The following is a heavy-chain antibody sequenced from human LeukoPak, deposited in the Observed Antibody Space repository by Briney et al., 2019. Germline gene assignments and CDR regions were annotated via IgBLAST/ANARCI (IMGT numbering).Heavy chain of an antibody. CDR2: ISSSSGYI. V-gene: IGHV3-21*01. J-gene: IGHJ1*01. CDR3: ARPLAQLGAEYFQH. D-gene: IGHD6-13*01. CDR1: GFTFSSYS. Sequence: GGSLRLSCAASGFTFSSYSMNWVRQAPGKGLEWVSSISSSSGYIYYADSVKGRFTISRDNAKNSLYLQMNSLRAEDTAVYYCARPLAQLGAEYFQHWGQGTLVTVSS.